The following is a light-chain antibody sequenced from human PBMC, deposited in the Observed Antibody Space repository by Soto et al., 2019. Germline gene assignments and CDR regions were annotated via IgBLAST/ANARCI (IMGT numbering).Light chain of an antibody. CDR3: QQTYIHPPT. J-gene: IGKJ2*01. CDR1: QTISNF. Sequence: DIQMTQSPSSLSASVGDRVTITCRASQTISNFLNWYQQKPGKAPKLLINAASSSQSGVPSSVSGARSRTDFSPTIRRLQPQDFPTHTRQQTYIHPPTFGQGTKPEIK. V-gene: IGKV1-39*01. CDR2: AAS.